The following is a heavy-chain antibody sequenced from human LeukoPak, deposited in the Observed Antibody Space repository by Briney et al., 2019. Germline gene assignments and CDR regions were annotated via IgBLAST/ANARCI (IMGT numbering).Heavy chain of an antibody. CDR3: ARDLLKVCSGGSCYSGLYYGMDV. D-gene: IGHD2-15*01. J-gene: IGHJ6*02. V-gene: IGHV3-48*01. CDR2: ISSSSSTI. CDR1: GFTFSSYS. Sequence: GGSLRCSCAASGFTFSSYSMNWVRQAPGKGLEWVSYISSSSSTIYYADSVKGRFTISRDNAKNSLYLQMNSLRAEDTAVYYCARDLLKVCSGGSCYSGLYYGMDVWGQGTTVTVSS.